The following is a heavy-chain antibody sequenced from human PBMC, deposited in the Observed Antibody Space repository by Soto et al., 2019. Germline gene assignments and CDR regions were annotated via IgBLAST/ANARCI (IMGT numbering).Heavy chain of an antibody. CDR2: ISAYNGTA. Sequence: ASVKVSCKASGYTFTSYGISWVRQAPGQGLEWMGWISAYNGTANYAQKFQGRVTITADESTSTAYMELSSLRSEDTAVYYCASPYYYDSSGYYGGDAFDIWGQGTMVTVSS. V-gene: IGHV1-18*04. J-gene: IGHJ3*02. CDR1: GYTFTSYG. D-gene: IGHD3-22*01. CDR3: ASPYYYDSSGYYGGDAFDI.